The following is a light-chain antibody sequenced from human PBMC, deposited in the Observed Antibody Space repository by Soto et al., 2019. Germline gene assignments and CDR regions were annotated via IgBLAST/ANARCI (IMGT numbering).Light chain of an antibody. CDR3: QQRSNWPPT. Sequence: DIPMTPSPSTLSASVGDRVTITCRASQTISSWLAWYQQKPGKAPKLLTYKASTLKSGVPSRFSGSGSGTEFTLTISSLQPDDFAVYYCQQRSNWPPTFGQGTRLEIK. V-gene: IGKV1-5*03. CDR2: KAS. CDR1: QTISSW. J-gene: IGKJ5*01.